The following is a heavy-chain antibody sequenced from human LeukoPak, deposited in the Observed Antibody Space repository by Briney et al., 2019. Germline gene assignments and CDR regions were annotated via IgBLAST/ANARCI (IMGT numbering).Heavy chain of an antibody. CDR3: AKGARRITMVRPFDY. J-gene: IGHJ4*02. CDR2: ISGSGGST. D-gene: IGHD3-10*01. Sequence: GGSLRFSCAASGFTFSSYAMSWVREAPGKGLEWVSAISGSGGSTYYADSVKGRFTISRDNSKNTLYLQMNSLRAEDTAVYYCAKGARRITMVRPFDYWGQGTLVTVSS. CDR1: GFTFSSYA. V-gene: IGHV3-23*01.